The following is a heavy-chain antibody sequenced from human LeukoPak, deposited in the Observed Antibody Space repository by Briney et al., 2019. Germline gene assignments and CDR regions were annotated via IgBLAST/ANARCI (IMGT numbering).Heavy chain of an antibody. CDR1: GYTFTRHY. CDR2: MNPNSGNT. D-gene: IGHD6-6*01. Sequence: GASVKVSCKASGYTFTRHYMNWVRQAPGQGLEWMGWMNPNSGNTGYAQKLQGRVTMTTDTSTSTAYMELRSLRSDDTAVYYCARAYSSSFGGYFDYWGQGTLVTVSS. V-gene: IGHV1-18*04. J-gene: IGHJ4*02. CDR3: ARAYSSSFGGYFDY.